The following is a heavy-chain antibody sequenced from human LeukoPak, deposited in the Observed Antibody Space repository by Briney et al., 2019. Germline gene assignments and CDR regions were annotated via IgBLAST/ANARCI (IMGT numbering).Heavy chain of an antibody. Sequence: PGGSLRLSCAASGFTFSSYWMSWVRQAPGKGLEWVGRIKSKTDGGTTDYAAPVNGRFTISRDDSKNTLYLQMNSLKTEDTAVYYCTTEYCTNGVCHDYWGQGTLVTVSS. V-gene: IGHV3-15*01. CDR3: TTEYCTNGVCHDY. CDR1: GFTFSSYW. D-gene: IGHD2-8*01. CDR2: IKSKTDGGTT. J-gene: IGHJ4*02.